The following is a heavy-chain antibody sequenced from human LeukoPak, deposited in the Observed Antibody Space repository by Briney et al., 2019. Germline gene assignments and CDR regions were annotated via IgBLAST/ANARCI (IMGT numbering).Heavy chain of an antibody. V-gene: IGHV4-61*01. J-gene: IGHJ5*02. CDR1: GGSVSSGSYY. CDR2: IYYSGST. D-gene: IGHD5-18*01. Sequence: PSETLSLTCTVSGGSVSSGSYYWSWIRQPPGKGLEWIGYIYYSGSTNYNPSLKSRVTISVDTSKNQFSLKLSSVTAADTAVYYCARENTAMDSPNWFDPWGQGTLVTVSS. CDR3: ARENTAMDSPNWFDP.